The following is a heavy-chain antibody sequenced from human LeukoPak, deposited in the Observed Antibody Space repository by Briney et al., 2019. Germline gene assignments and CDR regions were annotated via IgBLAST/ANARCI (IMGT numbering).Heavy chain of an antibody. V-gene: IGHV4-59*08. CDR3: AKYGNSGWVIDN. J-gene: IGHJ4*02. CDR2: IYYTGGT. CDR1: GGSNGSDY. D-gene: IGHD6-19*01. Sequence: SETLTLTCTVSGGSNGSDYWTWIRQPPGKELEYIGYIYYTGGTNYNPSLTSRVTISVDTSKNQFSLKLSSVTAADTAVYFCAKYGNSGWVIDNWGQGTLVTVSS.